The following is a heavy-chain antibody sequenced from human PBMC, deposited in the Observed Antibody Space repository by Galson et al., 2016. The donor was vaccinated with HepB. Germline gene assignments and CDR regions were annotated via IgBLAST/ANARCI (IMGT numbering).Heavy chain of an antibody. D-gene: IGHD2-8*01. CDR3: ARGYTSGVHFW. CDR2: MYSGGSK. V-gene: IGHV3-53*01. CDR1: GFLVNSNY. Sequence: SLRLSCAVSGFLVNSNYMTWVRLAPGKGLEWVAIMYSGGSKQYAGSVKGRVTISRDTSSQTLFLEVSDLRAEETGIYYCARGYTSGVHFWWGQGTLVTVSS. J-gene: IGHJ4*02.